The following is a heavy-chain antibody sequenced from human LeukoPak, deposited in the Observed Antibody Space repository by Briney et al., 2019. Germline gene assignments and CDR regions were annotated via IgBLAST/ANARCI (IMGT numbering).Heavy chain of an antibody. J-gene: IGHJ4*02. V-gene: IGHV3-23*01. CDR2: ISGSGYNT. CDR1: GFTFSSYA. CDR3: AKGSYYDSSGSFYFDY. D-gene: IGHD3-22*01. Sequence: GSLRLSCAASGFTFSSYATSWVRQAPGKGLEWVSGISGSGYNTYYADSVKGRFTISRDNSKNTLYVQVNSLGTEDTAAYYCAKGSYYDSSGSFYFDYWGQGTLVTVSS.